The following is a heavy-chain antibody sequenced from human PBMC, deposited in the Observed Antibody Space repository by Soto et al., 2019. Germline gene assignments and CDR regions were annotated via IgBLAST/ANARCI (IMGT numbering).Heavy chain of an antibody. J-gene: IGHJ4*02. Sequence: GGSLRLSCAASGFTFSSYEVNWVRQAPGKGLEWVSYISSSGNTIYYADSVKGRFTISRDNAKNSLYLQMNSLRVGDTAVYYCASRNTGGFDYWGQGTPVTVSS. V-gene: IGHV3-48*03. CDR2: ISSSGNTI. CDR1: GFTFSSYE. D-gene: IGHD2-2*02. CDR3: ASRNTGGFDY.